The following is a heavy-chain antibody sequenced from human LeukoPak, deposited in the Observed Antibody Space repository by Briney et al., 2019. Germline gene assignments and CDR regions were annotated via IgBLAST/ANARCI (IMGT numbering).Heavy chain of an antibody. V-gene: IGHV3-43*02. CDR3: AKHITGRVLAYYYDSSGYYFS. CDR1: GFTFDDYA. CDR2: ISGDGGST. D-gene: IGHD3-22*01. Sequence: GGSLRLSCAASGFTFDDYAMHWVRQAPGKGLEWVSLISGDGGSTYYADSVKGRFTISRDNSKNSLYLQMNSLRTEDTALYYCAKHITGRVLAYYYDSSGYYFSWGQGTLVTVSS. J-gene: IGHJ4*02.